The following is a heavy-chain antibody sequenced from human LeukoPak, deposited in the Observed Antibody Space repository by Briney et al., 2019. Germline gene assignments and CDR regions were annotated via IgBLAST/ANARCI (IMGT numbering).Heavy chain of an antibody. V-gene: IGHV3-48*03. CDR1: EFTFSSYE. Sequence: QPGGSLRLSCAASEFTFSSYEMNWIRQAPGKGLEWVSYISSSGSTKYYADSVKGRFTISRDNAKNSLYLQMNNLRVEDTAVYYCARAPTKFRRDWFDPWGQGTLVTVSS. CDR2: ISSSGSTK. D-gene: IGHD3-9*01. J-gene: IGHJ5*02. CDR3: ARAPTKFRRDWFDP.